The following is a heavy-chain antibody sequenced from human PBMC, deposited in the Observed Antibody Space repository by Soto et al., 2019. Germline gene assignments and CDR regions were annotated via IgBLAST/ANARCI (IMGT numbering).Heavy chain of an antibody. CDR3: ARDQGITTFGVYSMYYYVMDV. V-gene: IGHV1-69*13. D-gene: IGHD3-3*01. CDR2: IIPIFGTA. J-gene: IGHJ6*02. CDR1: GGTFSSYA. Sequence: GASVKVSCKASGGTFSSYAISWVRQAPGQGLEWMGGIIPIFGTANYAQKFQGRVTITADESTSTAYMELSSLRSEDTAVYYCARDQGITTFGVYSMYYYVMDVWGPGTTVTGSS.